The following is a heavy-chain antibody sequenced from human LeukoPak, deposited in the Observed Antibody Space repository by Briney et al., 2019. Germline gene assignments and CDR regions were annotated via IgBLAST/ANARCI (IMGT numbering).Heavy chain of an antibody. CDR2: ISAYNGNT. Sequence: ASVKVSCKASGHTFTSYGISWVRQAPGQGLEWMGWISAYNGNTNYAQKLQGRVTMTTDTSTSTAYMELRSLRSDDTAVYYCARDKIIDYGDYIIDFDYWGQGTLVTVSS. D-gene: IGHD4-17*01. CDR3: ARDKIIDYGDYIIDFDY. CDR1: GHTFTSYG. V-gene: IGHV1-18*01. J-gene: IGHJ4*02.